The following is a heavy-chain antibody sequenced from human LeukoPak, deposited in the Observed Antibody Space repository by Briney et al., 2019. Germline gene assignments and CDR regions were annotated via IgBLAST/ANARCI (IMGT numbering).Heavy chain of an antibody. V-gene: IGHV5-51*01. D-gene: IGHD2-2*02. CDR3: ARLRYCSSTSCYNYYGMDV. CDR2: IYPGDSDT. J-gene: IGHJ6*02. CDR1: GYSFTSYR. Sequence: GESLQISCQGSGYSFTSYRIGWVRQMPGKGLEWMGIIYPGDSDTRYSPSFQGQVTISADKSISTAYLQWSSLKASDTAMYYCARLRYCSSTSCYNYYGMDVWGQGTTVTVSS.